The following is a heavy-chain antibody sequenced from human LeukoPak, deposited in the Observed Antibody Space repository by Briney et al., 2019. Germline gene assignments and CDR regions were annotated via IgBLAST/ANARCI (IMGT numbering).Heavy chain of an antibody. Sequence: SETLSLTCTVSGGSISGYYWSWIRQPAGKGLEWIGRIYASGSTNYNPSLKSRVTMSVDTSKNQFSLKLSSVTAADTAMYYCARQRGGSYYGDTYYFDYWGQGTLVTVSS. CDR3: ARQRGGSYYGDTYYFDY. D-gene: IGHD1-26*01. CDR2: IYASGST. CDR1: GGSISGYY. J-gene: IGHJ4*02. V-gene: IGHV4-4*07.